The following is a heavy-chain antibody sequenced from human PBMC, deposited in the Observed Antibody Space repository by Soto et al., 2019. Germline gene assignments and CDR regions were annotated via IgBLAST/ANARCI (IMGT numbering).Heavy chain of an antibody. CDR1: GYSFTDFY. Sequence: QVQLVQSGAEVKKPGASVKVSCKASGYSFTDFYIHWVRQAPGQGLEWMGWINPKSGGSNYAQRFQGRVSMTGDTSISTAYMELSSLRSDDTAIYYCARTRGVTLPPPVFDSWGHGTLVIVSS. V-gene: IGHV1-2*02. CDR2: INPKSGGS. J-gene: IGHJ4*01. CDR3: ARTRGVTLPPPVFDS. D-gene: IGHD3-10*01.